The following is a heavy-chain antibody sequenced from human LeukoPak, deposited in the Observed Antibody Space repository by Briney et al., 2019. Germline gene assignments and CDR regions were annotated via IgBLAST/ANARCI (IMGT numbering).Heavy chain of an antibody. D-gene: IGHD1-26*01. CDR3: ARPVGATKSFDY. J-gene: IGHJ4*02. V-gene: IGHV4-39*01. CDR1: GGSISSSSYY. Sequence: SETLSLTCTVSGGSISSSSYYWGWIRQPPGKGLEWIGSFYYSGSTYYNPSLKSRVTISVDTSKNQFSLKLSSVTAADTAVYYCARPVGATKSFDYWGQGTLVTVSS. CDR2: FYYSGST.